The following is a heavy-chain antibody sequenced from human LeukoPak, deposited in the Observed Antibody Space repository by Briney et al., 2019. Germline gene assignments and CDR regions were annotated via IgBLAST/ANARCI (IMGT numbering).Heavy chain of an antibody. J-gene: IGHJ4*02. CDR1: GFTFSSYN. Sequence: PGGSLRLSCAASGFTFSSYNLNWVRQAPGKGLEWVSYISGNSGTIYYVDSVKGRFTISRDNAKNSLSLQMNSLRAEDTAVYYCESRGPFDYWGQGTLVTVSS. D-gene: IGHD3-10*01. CDR3: ESRGPFDY. CDR2: ISGNSGTI. V-gene: IGHV3-48*04.